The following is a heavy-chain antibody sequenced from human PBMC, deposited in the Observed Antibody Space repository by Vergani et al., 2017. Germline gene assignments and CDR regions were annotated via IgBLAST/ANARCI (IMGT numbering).Heavy chain of an antibody. J-gene: IGHJ6*03. CDR2: INPNTGGS. D-gene: IGHD2-2*02. CDR3: ARGGCNGPRCYTQYNYYYLIDV. CDR1: GYTSIGYY. Sequence: QVQLVQSGAEVKKPGFSMRVSCKASGYTSIGYYMHWVRQAPGQGLECIGWINPNTGGSNLAQNFQGRVTLTRDTSTRTFYLELSRLKSDDTAVYYYARGGCNGPRCYTQYNYYYLIDVWATGTTVTVSS. V-gene: IGHV1-2*02.